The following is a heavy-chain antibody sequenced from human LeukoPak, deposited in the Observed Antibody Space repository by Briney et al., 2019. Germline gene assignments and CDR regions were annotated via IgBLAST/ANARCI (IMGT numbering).Heavy chain of an antibody. CDR3: AKGSYYDSSGSFYFDY. V-gene: IGHV3-23*01. J-gene: IGHJ4*02. D-gene: IGHD3-22*01. Sequence: GGSLRLSCAASGFTFSSYAMSWVRQAPGKGLEWVSGISGSGDNTYYADSVKGRFTIFRDNSKNTLYVQVNSLGTEDTAAYYCAKGSYYDSSGSFYFDYWAREPWSPSPQ. CDR1: GFTFSSYA. CDR2: ISGSGDNT.